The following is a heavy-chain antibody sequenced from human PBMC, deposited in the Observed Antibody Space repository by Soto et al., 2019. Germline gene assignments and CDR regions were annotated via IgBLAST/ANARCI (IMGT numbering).Heavy chain of an antibody. J-gene: IGHJ4*02. CDR3: VGGDGGYFDL. V-gene: IGHV1-18*01. CDR2: ISAYNGHT. D-gene: IGHD3-16*01. Sequence: QVQLVQSGVEVKKPGASVKVSCKAMGYIFTNYGLTWVRQAPGEGPEWLGWISAYNGHTKYAPKVQDRVTLTTDTPGTAAYLARRTLGSEDGAVYYCVGGDGGYFDLWGQGTLVLVSS. CDR1: GYIFTNYG.